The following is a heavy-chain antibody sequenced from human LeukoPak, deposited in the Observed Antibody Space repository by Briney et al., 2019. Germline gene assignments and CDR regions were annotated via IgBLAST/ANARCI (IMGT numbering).Heavy chain of an antibody. J-gene: IGHJ4*02. CDR2: IYYSGST. CDR1: GGSISSGGYY. Sequence: SQTLSLTCTVSGGSISSGGYYWRWIRQHRGRGLEWIEYIYYSGSTYYNPSRKSRITIAVNKTKNQFSLKLSSVTAAATAVYYCARLPPYGDYYYYFDYWGQGTLVTVSS. V-gene: IGHV4-31*03. CDR3: ARLPPYGDYYYYFDY. D-gene: IGHD4-17*01.